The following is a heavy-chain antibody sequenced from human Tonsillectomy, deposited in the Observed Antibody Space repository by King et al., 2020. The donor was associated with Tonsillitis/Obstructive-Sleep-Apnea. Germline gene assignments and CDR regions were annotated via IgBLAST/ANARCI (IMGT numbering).Heavy chain of an antibody. D-gene: IGHD3-22*01. J-gene: IGHJ4*02. CDR2: ISSSSSYI. Sequence: QLVQSGGGLVKPGGSLRLSCAASGFTFSSYSMNWVRQAPGKGLEWVSSISSSSSYIYYADSVKGRFTISRDNAKNSLYLQMNSLRAEDTAVYYCLYYYDSSGYYYEYWGQGTLVPVSS. V-gene: IGHV3-21*01. CDR3: LYYYDSSGYYYEY. CDR1: GFTFSSYS.